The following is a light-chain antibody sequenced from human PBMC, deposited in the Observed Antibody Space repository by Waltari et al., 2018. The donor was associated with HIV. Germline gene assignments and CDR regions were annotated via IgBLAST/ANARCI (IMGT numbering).Light chain of an antibody. V-gene: IGLV2-11*01. CDR3: CSYAGNYTLV. Sequence: QSALTQPRSVSGSPGQSVTVSCTGTSSDVGGYNYVSWYQQHPGKAPKLMIYDVNKRPSGVHDRFAGSKSGNTASLTISGLQAEDEADYYCCSYAGNYTLVFGGGTKLPVL. CDR2: DVN. J-gene: IGLJ2*01. CDR1: SSDVGGYNY.